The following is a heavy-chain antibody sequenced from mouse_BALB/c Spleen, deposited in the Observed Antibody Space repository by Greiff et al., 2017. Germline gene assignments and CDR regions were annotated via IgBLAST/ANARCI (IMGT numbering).Heavy chain of an antibody. CDR2: IYPGDGDT. V-gene: IGHV1-80*01. J-gene: IGHJ2*01. D-gene: IGHD1-1*01. CDR1: GYSFTSYW. CDR3: ARWGSSFFFDY. Sequence: QVQLQQPGAELVRPGASVKLSCKASGYSFTSYWMNWVKQRPGQGLEWIGQIYPGDGDTNYNGKFKGKATLTADKSSSTAYMQLSSLTSEDSAVYFCARWGSSFFFDYWGQGTTLTVSS.